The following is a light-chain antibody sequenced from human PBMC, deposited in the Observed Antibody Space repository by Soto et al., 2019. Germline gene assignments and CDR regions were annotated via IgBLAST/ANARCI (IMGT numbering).Light chain of an antibody. CDR2: EVS. CDR1: SSDVGSYNF. CDR3: SSYTTSSNYV. V-gene: IGLV2-14*01. Sequence: QSVLTQPASVSGSPGQSITISCTGSSSDVGSYNFVSWYQQLPGKAPKLMIYEVSNRPSGVSNRFSGSKPGNTASLTISGLQAVDEADYYCSSYTTSSNYVFGSGTKVTVL. J-gene: IGLJ1*01.